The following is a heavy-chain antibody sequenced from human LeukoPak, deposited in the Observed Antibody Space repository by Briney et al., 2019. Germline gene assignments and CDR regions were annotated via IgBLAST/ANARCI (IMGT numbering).Heavy chain of an antibody. J-gene: IGHJ6*03. D-gene: IGHD3-22*01. CDR3: ARDGDSSGYLGYYYYYMDV. Sequence: GASVKVSCKASGGTFSSYAISWVRQAPGQGLEWMGGIIPIFGTANYAQKFQGRVTITADKSTSTAYMELSSLRSEDTAVYYCARDGDSSGYLGYYYYYMDVWGKGTTVTASS. CDR2: IIPIFGTA. CDR1: GGTFSSYA. V-gene: IGHV1-69*06.